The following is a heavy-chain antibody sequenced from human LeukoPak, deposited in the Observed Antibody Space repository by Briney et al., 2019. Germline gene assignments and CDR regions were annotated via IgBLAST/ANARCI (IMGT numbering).Heavy chain of an antibody. CDR3: ARERRQWLLSSRYYFDY. CDR2: ISSGGSTI. J-gene: IGHJ4*02. V-gene: IGHV3-11*01. Sequence: GGSLRLSCAASGFTFSGYYMRWIRQAPGKGLEWVSDISSGGSTIYYADSVKGRFTISRDNAKNSLYLQMNSLRAEDTAVYYCARERRQWLLSSRYYFDYWGQGTLVTVSS. D-gene: IGHD6-19*01. CDR1: GFTFSGYY.